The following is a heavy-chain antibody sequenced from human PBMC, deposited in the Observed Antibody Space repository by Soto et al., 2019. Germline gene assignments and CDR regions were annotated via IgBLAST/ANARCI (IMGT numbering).Heavy chain of an antibody. CDR3: ARRDTSGFLRYFDN. D-gene: IGHD3-3*01. J-gene: IGHJ4*02. V-gene: IGHV1-69*06. Sequence: SVKVSCKSSGGTFSSFINYPINWVRQAPGQGLEWMGGIVPNVGTVNYAQKFRGKVTITADKSTGTAYMELSSLRSEDAALYYCARRDTSGFLRYFDNWGQGTQVTVSS. CDR1: GGTFSSFINYP. CDR2: IVPNVGTV.